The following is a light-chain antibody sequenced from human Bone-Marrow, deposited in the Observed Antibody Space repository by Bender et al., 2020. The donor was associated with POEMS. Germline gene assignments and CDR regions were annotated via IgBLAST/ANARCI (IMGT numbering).Light chain of an antibody. J-gene: IGLJ2*01. CDR1: TSDVGAYDF. V-gene: IGLV2-8*01. CDR2: DVD. CDR3: NSYAGSNTVV. Sequence: QSALTQPPYASGSPGQSVTISCTGTTSDVGAYDFVSWYQQFPGKAPKLIIYDVDKRPSGVPPRFSGSKSGTTASLTVSGLRAEDEADYYCNSYAGSNTVVFGGGTKLTVL.